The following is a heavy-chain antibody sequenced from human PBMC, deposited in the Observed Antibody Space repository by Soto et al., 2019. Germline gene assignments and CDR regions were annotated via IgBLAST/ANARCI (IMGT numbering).Heavy chain of an antibody. Sequence: GGSLRLSCAASGLTFSAYSMNWVRQAPGKGLEWVSSISGSSSSIYYADSVKGRFTISRDNAKNSLYLQMNSLRAEDTAVYYCRAGWLAVGGFWGQGTLVTVSS. CDR2: ISGSSSSI. CDR1: GLTFSAYS. D-gene: IGHD6-19*01. V-gene: IGHV3-48*01. J-gene: IGHJ4*02. CDR3: RAGWLAVGGF.